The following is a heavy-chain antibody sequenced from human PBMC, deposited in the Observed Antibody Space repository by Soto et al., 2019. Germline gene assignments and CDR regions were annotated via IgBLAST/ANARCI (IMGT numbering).Heavy chain of an antibody. D-gene: IGHD3-9*01. J-gene: IGHJ4*02. CDR3: TTGLTNYYIIRDY. CDR1: GLTVTDTW. CDR2: IKSKADYGTI. V-gene: IGHV3-15*07. Sequence: EVQLVESGGDLVKPGESLRLACAVSGLTVTDTWMNWVRQAPGKGLEGVGRIKSKADYGTIDYAAPVNGRFIISVDESENTLFLQMNGLKTEDTAVYYCTTGLTNYYIIRDYWGQGTLVSVSS.